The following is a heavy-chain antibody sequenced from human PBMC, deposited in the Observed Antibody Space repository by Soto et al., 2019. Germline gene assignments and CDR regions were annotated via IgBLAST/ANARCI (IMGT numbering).Heavy chain of an antibody. CDR2: IYHSGST. Sequence: QLQLQEYGSGLVKPSQTLSLTCAVSGGSISSGGYSWSWIRQPPGKGLEWIGYIYHSGSTYYNPSLKSRVTISVDRSKNQFSLKLSSLTAADTAVYYCARGAPVVNDYWGQGTLVTVSS. D-gene: IGHD3-22*01. V-gene: IGHV4-30-2*01. CDR1: GGSISSGGYS. CDR3: ARGAPVVNDY. J-gene: IGHJ4*02.